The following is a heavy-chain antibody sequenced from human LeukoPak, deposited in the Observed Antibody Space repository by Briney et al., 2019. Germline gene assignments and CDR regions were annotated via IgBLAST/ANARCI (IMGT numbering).Heavy chain of an antibody. J-gene: IGHJ3*02. CDR1: GGSISSYY. Sequence: SETLSLTCTVSGGSISSYYWSWIRQPPGKGLEWIGYIYYSGSTNYNPSLKSRVNISVDTSKNQFFLKLSSVTAADTAVYYCARRSRMTTIDAFDIWGQGTMVTVSS. V-gene: IGHV4-59*08. CDR2: IYYSGST. D-gene: IGHD5-24*01. CDR3: ARRSRMTTIDAFDI.